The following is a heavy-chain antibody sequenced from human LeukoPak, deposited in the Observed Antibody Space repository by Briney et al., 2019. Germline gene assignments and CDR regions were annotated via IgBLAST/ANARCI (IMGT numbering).Heavy chain of an antibody. CDR3: AKDGDISTVYWYLDL. V-gene: IGHV3-23*01. J-gene: IGHJ2*01. D-gene: IGHD3-9*01. Sequence: GGSLRLSCAASGFTFSTNAMHWVRQAPGKRPEWISAISGGGGATYYADSVKGRFTISRDNSRETLYLQMHSLKAEDTAVYSCAKDGDISTVYWYLDLWGRGTLVTVSS. CDR2: ISGGGGAT. CDR1: GFTFSTNA.